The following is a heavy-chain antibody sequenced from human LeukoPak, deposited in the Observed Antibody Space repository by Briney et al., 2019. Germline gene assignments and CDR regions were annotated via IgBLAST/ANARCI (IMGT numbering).Heavy chain of an antibody. Sequence: ASVKVSCKASGYTFSNYGISWLRQAPGQGLEWMGWISAYNGDTKYLQNLQGRVTMTTDTSTSTAYMELRSLTSDDTAVHYCARDNPYYYLYWGQGTLVTVSS. CDR2: ISAYNGDT. CDR3: ARDNPYYYLY. V-gene: IGHV1-18*01. CDR1: GYTFSNYG. J-gene: IGHJ4*02. D-gene: IGHD3-22*01.